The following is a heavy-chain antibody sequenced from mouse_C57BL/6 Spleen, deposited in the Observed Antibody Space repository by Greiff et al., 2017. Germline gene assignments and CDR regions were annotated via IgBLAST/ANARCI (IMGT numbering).Heavy chain of an antibody. Sequence: EVKLVESGGGLVQSGRSLRLSCATSGFTFSDFYMEWVRQAPGKGLGWIAASRNKANDYTTEYSASVKGRFIVSRDTSQSILYLQMNALRAEDTAIYYCARDAGSNYHYYAMDYWGQGTSVTVSS. J-gene: IGHJ4*01. D-gene: IGHD2-5*01. CDR2: SRNKANDYTT. CDR1: GFTFSDFY. V-gene: IGHV7-1*01. CDR3: ARDAGSNYHYYAMDY.